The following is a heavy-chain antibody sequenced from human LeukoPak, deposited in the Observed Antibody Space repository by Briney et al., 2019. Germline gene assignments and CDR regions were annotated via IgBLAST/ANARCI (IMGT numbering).Heavy chain of an antibody. CDR2: INTNTGNP. CDR3: ARDPNHYYDSSGYYGDY. V-gene: IGHV7-4-1*02. Sequence: ASVKVSCKASGYTFTNYAMNWVRQAPGQGLEWMGWINTNTGNPTYAQGFTGRFVFTLDTSVSTAYLQISSLKAEDTAVYYCARDPNHYYDSSGYYGDYWGQGTLVTVSS. D-gene: IGHD3-22*01. J-gene: IGHJ4*02. CDR1: GYTFTNYA.